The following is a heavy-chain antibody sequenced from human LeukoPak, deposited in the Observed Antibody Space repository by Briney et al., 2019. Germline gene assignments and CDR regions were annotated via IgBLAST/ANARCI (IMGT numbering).Heavy chain of an antibody. V-gene: IGHV3-74*01. Sequence: GGSLRLSCTASGFSFSGHWMHWARQLPGKGLVWVSRISPTGSTTSYADSVMGRFTISRDNAKNSLYLQMNSLRAEDTAVYYCARDPRGVNNYWGQGTLVTVSS. CDR1: GFSFSGHW. D-gene: IGHD3-10*01. CDR2: ISPTGSTT. CDR3: ARDPRGVNNY. J-gene: IGHJ4*02.